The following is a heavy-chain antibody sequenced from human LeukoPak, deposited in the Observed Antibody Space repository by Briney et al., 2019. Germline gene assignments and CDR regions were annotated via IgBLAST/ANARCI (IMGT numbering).Heavy chain of an antibody. J-gene: IGHJ4*02. CDR1: GFSFSSYL. V-gene: IGHV3-33*01. CDR2: IGFDVSRK. D-gene: IGHD5-24*01. Sequence: PGTSLRLSCAASGFSFSSYLMHWVRQAPGKGLEWVALIGFDVSRKYYGDSVKGRFTISRDNAKNSLYLQMNSLRAEDTAVYYCARHSLTVEMATIQSSEDYWGQGTLVTVSS. CDR3: ARHSLTVEMATIQSSEDY.